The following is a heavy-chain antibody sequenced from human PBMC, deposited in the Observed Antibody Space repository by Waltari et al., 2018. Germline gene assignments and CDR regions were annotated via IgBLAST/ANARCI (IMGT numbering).Heavy chain of an antibody. V-gene: IGHV3-23*01. CDR3: AKDLEGVYYYGSRHDAFDI. Sequence: EVQLFESGGGMVKPGGSLRLSCAASGFTFSSYSLNWVRPAPGKGLEWVSAISGSGGSTYYADSVKGRFTISRDNSKNTLYLQMNSLRAEDTAVYYCAKDLEGVYYYGSRHDAFDIWGQGTMVTVSS. J-gene: IGHJ3*02. D-gene: IGHD3-10*01. CDR1: GFTFSSYS. CDR2: ISGSGGST.